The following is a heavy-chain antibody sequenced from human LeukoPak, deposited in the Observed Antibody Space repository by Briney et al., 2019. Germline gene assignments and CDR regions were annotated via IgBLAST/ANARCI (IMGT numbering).Heavy chain of an antibody. D-gene: IGHD6-6*01. V-gene: IGHV1-69*05. J-gene: IGHJ5*02. Sequence: SVKVSCKASGGTFSSYAISWVRQAPGQGLEWMGRIIPIFGTANYAQKFQGRVTMTRDTSTSTVYMELSSLRSEDTAVYYCARVHRIAARPGWFDPWGQGTLVTVSS. CDR3: ARVHRIAARPGWFDP. CDR1: GGTFSSYA. CDR2: IIPIFGTA.